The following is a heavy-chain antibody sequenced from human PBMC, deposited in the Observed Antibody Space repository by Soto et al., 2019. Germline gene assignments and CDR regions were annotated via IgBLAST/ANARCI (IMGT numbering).Heavy chain of an antibody. CDR1: GGSLSSGGYS. V-gene: IGHV4-30-2*01. J-gene: IGHJ4*02. CDR2: IYHSGST. Sequence: PSENLSLTCAASGGSLSSGGYSWSWFRQPPGKGLEWIGYIYHSGSTYYNPSLKSRVTISVDRSKNQFSLKLSSVTAADTAVYYCASVPSSWGQGTLVLVSS. CDR3: ASVPSS.